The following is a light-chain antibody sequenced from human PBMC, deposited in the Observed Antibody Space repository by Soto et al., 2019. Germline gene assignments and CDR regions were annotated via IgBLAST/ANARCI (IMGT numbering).Light chain of an antibody. V-gene: IGKV3-20*01. Sequence: EIVLTQSPGTLSLSPGERATLSCRASQSVSSNYLAWYQQKPGQAPRLLIYGASSRATGFPDRFSGRGSGTDFTLTISRLEPEDFAVYYCQQYGRSPFTFGPGTKVDIK. CDR2: GAS. CDR3: QQYGRSPFT. J-gene: IGKJ3*01. CDR1: QSVSSNY.